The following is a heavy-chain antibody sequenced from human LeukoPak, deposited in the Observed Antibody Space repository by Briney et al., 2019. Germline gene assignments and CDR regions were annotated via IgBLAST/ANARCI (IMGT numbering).Heavy chain of an antibody. CDR3: ARDFYYYDSSGPFDY. Sequence: PGGSLRLSCAASGFTFSSYGMHWVRQAPGKGLEWVAVISYDGSNKYYADSVKGRFTISGDNSKNTLYLQMNSLRAEDTAVYYCARDFYYYDSSGPFDYWGQGTLVTVSS. CDR2: ISYDGSNK. CDR1: GFTFSSYG. D-gene: IGHD3-22*01. J-gene: IGHJ4*02. V-gene: IGHV3-30*03.